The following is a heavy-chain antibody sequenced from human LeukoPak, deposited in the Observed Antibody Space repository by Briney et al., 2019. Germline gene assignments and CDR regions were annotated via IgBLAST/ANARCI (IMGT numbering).Heavy chain of an antibody. D-gene: IGHD4/OR15-4a*01. CDR2: ISARGGST. V-gene: IGHV3-23*01. Sequence: PGGSLRLSCAGPGFTFRSYAMSWVRQAPGKGLEWVSGISARGGSTYYADSVKGGFTISRENSKNTLDLQMNRLRAENTPVYYCAKKVRANDVFDIWGQGTMVTVSS. CDR3: AKKVRANDVFDI. J-gene: IGHJ3*02. CDR1: GFTFRSYA.